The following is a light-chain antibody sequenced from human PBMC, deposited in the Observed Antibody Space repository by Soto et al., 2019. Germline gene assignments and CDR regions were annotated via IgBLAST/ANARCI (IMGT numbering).Light chain of an antibody. CDR1: SSDVGAYNY. V-gene: IGLV2-14*01. Sequence: QSALTQPASVSGSPEQSITISCTGTSSDVGAYNYVSWYQQYPGKAPKLMIYDVTNRPSGVSNRFSGSKSGNTASLTISGLQAEDEADYYCSSHTSSSTLVLFGGGTQLTVL. CDR3: SSHTSSSTLVL. J-gene: IGLJ3*02. CDR2: DVT.